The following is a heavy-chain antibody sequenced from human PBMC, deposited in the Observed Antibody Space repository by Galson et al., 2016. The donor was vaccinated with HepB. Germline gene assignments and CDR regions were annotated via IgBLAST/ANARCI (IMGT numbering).Heavy chain of an antibody. D-gene: IGHD1-1*01. CDR1: GYTFINYY. J-gene: IGHJ3*01. CDR3: TRDPFPGAFDV. Sequence: SVKVSCKASGYTFINYYMHWVRQAPGQGLEWMGIGNPRTGSTSYAQKYQDRVTVTRDTSKNTLYLQMNSLRADDTAVYYCTRDPFPGAFDVWGQGTMVIVAS. V-gene: IGHV1-46*01. CDR2: GNPRTGST.